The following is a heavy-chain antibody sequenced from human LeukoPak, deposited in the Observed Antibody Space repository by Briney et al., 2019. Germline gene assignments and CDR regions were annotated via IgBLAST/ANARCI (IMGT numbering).Heavy chain of an antibody. CDR1: GYTFTGYY. D-gene: IGHD6-13*01. Sequence: ASVTVSCKASGYTFTGYYMNWVRQAPGQGLEWMGWINPNSGGANYAQKFQGRVTMTRDTSISTAYMDLSRLRSDDTAVYYCARGAGLAAAGTYYWGQGTLVTVSS. J-gene: IGHJ4*02. CDR3: ARGAGLAAAGTYY. V-gene: IGHV1-2*02. CDR2: INPNSGGA.